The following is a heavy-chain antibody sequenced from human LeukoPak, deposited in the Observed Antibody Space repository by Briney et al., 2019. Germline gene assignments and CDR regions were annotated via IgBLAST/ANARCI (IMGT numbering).Heavy chain of an antibody. D-gene: IGHD3-22*01. V-gene: IGHV3-48*03. CDR1: GFTFSNYE. J-gene: IGHJ4*02. CDR2: IGSNGNAI. CDR3: AKDHKGYYYDSSGYPWDY. Sequence: GGSLRLSCAASGFTFSNYEMNWVRQAPGKGLEWVSYIGSNGNAIYYADSVRGRFTISRDNARNSLYLQMNSLRAEDTAVYYCAKDHKGYYYDSSGYPWDYWGQGTLVTVSS.